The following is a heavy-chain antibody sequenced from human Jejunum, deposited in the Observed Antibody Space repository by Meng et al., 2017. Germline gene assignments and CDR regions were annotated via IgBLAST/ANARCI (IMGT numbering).Heavy chain of an antibody. CDR2: IYYSGNT. CDR1: GGYISSTTYY. V-gene: IGHV4-39*07. Sequence: SETLSLTCTVSGGYISSTTYYWNWIRQPPGKGLEWIGSIYYSGNTYYNPSLKSRVAISVDTSKNQFSLRLSSATAADAAVYYCARDDISSGYHDGFDVWGQGTGVT. J-gene: IGHJ3*01. D-gene: IGHD3-22*01. CDR3: ARDDISSGYHDGFDV.